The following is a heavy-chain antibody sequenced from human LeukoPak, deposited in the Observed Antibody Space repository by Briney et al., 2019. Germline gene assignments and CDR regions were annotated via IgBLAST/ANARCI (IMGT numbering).Heavy chain of an antibody. CDR1: GYTLTELS. J-gene: IGHJ4*02. CDR3: ARDHEVQQQLANYFDY. CDR2: FDPEDGET. D-gene: IGHD6-13*01. V-gene: IGHV1-24*01. Sequence: ASVKVSCKVSGYTLTELSMHWVRQAPGKGLEWMGGFDPEDGETIYAQKFQGRVTMTRDTSTSTVYMELSNLIFEDTAVYYCARDHEVQQQLANYFDYWGQGTLVTVSS.